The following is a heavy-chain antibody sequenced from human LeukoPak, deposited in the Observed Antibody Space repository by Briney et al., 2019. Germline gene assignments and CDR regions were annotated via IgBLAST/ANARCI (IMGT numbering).Heavy chain of an antibody. Sequence: QTGGSLRLSCAASGFTFSSYAMTWVRQAPGKGLEWVSAISGSGSTTYYADSVKGRFTISRDNSKNTLYLQMNSLRAEDTAVYYCAKGVVGATTRNAFDIWGQGTMVTVSS. V-gene: IGHV3-23*01. CDR3: AKGVVGATTRNAFDI. J-gene: IGHJ3*02. CDR1: GFTFSSYA. CDR2: ISGSGSTT. D-gene: IGHD1-26*01.